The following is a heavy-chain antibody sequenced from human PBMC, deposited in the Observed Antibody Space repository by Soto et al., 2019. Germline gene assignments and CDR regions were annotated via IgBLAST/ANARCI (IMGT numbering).Heavy chain of an antibody. CDR1: GFTFSTYA. J-gene: IGHJ2*01. CDR3: AKDTGMAGSYWSFDL. CDR2: INDNGRTT. D-gene: IGHD6-19*01. Sequence: GGSLRLSCTASGFTFSTYAMNWVRQAPGKGLEWVSTINDNGRTTYDADSVKDRFTISRDNSKNTLYLQMNSLRAEDTAIYYCAKDTGMAGSYWSFDLWGRGTLVTVSS. V-gene: IGHV3-23*01.